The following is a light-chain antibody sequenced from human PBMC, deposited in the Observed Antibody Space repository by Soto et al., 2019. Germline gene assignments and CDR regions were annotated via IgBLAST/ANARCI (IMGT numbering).Light chain of an antibody. Sequence: DIRMNQAPSTLAASVGDRVTITCRASQNINNWIAWYQQKPGKAPKFLIYDASTLESGVPSRFSGSGSGTEFTLTISSLQPDDIATYYCQQYNIYPWTLGQGTKVDIK. CDR2: DAS. CDR1: QNINNW. CDR3: QQYNIYPWT. V-gene: IGKV1-5*01. J-gene: IGKJ1*01.